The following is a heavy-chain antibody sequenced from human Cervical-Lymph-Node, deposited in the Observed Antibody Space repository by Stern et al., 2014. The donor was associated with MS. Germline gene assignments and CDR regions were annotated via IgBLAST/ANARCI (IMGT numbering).Heavy chain of an antibody. CDR2: INYRRNP. J-gene: IGHJ4*02. CDR1: YDSISSYY. D-gene: IGHD3-22*01. CDR3: ARAFSDYHDSTPGY. Sequence: QLVQSGPGLVKPSETLSLTCTVSYDSISSYYWTWLRQPPGKGLEWIGYINYRRNPNYNPALKSRVTISVDTSKNQFSLKLTSVTAADTAVYYCARAFSDYHDSTPGYWGQGTRVTVP. V-gene: IGHV4-59*01.